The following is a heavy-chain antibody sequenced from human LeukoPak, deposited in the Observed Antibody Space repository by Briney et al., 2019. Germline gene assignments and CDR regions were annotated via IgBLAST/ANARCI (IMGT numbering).Heavy chain of an antibody. Sequence: SETLSLTCTVSGGSISSSSYYWGWIRQPPGKGLEWIGSIYYSGSTNYNPSLKSRVTISVDTSKNQFSLKLSSVTAADTAVYYCVARDYYDSSGSNAFDIWGQGTMVTVSS. D-gene: IGHD3-22*01. CDR2: IYYSGST. CDR3: VARDYYDSSGSNAFDI. J-gene: IGHJ3*02. V-gene: IGHV4-39*07. CDR1: GGSISSSSYY.